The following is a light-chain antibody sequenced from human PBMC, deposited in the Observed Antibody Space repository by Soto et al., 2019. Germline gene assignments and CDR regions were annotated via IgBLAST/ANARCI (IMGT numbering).Light chain of an antibody. CDR2: DVN. Sequence: QSALTQPASVSGSPGQSITISGTGTSSDIGAYNFVSWYQQHPGKAPKLLLYDVNIRPSGVSNRFSGSKSGNTASLTISGLQAEYEADYYCTSWTTSPTMIFGGGTQLTVL. V-gene: IGLV2-14*03. CDR3: TSWTTSPTMI. J-gene: IGLJ2*01. CDR1: SSDIGAYNF.